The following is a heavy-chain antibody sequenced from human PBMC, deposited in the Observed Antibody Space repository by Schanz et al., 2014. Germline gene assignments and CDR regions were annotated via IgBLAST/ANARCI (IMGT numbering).Heavy chain of an antibody. Sequence: EVQLVESGGGLVQPGGSLRLSCAASGFTFSSYSMNWVRQAPGKGLEWVSYISSSSSTRYYADSMKSRFTISRDNSRNTLYLQMNSLRAEDTAVYYCARDGYSVVVISPTESFDIWGQGTMVTVSP. CDR3: ARDGYSVVVISPTESFDI. CDR2: ISSSSSTR. V-gene: IGHV3-48*01. J-gene: IGHJ3*02. CDR1: GFTFSSYS. D-gene: IGHD2-21*01.